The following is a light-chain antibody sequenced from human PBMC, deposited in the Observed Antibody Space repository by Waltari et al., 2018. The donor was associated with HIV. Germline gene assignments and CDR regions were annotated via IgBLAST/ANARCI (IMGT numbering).Light chain of an antibody. V-gene: IGLV2-23*01. Sequence: QSALTQPASVSGSPGQSITISCTGTSSDVGSYNLVSWYQQYPGKAPKLMIYEGSKRPAGVSNRFAGSKSGKTASLTISGLHAEDEADYYCCSYAGSLCGTGTTVTVL. CDR3: CSYAGSL. CDR1: SSDVGSYNL. CDR2: EGS. J-gene: IGLJ1*01.